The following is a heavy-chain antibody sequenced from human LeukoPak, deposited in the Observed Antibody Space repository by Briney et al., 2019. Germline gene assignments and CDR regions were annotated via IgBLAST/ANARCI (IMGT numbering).Heavy chain of an antibody. Sequence: GGSLTLSCAASGFTFSSYGMHWVRQAPGKGLEWVAVISYDGSNKYYADSVKGRFTISRDNSKNTLYLQMNSLRAEDTAVYYCARGGRYDSSGYLHYFDYWGQGTLVTVSS. D-gene: IGHD3-22*01. V-gene: IGHV3-30*03. J-gene: IGHJ4*02. CDR1: GFTFSSYG. CDR3: ARGGRYDSSGYLHYFDY. CDR2: ISYDGSNK.